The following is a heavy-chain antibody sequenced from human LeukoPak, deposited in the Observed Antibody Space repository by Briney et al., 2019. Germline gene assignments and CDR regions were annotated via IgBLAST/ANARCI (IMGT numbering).Heavy chain of an antibody. CDR2: ISSSSSTI. D-gene: IGHD3-22*01. CDR3: ARDPRYSYDDSGTFDS. V-gene: IGHV3-48*04. J-gene: IGHJ4*02. CDR1: GFTFSSYS. Sequence: GGSLRLSCAASGFTFSSYSMNWVRQAPGKGLEWVSYISSSSSTIYYADSVKGRFTISRDNAKNSLYLQMNTLRAEDTAIYYCARDPRYSYDDSGTFDSWGQGTLVIVSS.